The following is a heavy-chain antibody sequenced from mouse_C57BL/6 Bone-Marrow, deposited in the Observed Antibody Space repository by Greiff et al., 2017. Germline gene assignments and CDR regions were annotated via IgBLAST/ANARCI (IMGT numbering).Heavy chain of an antibody. D-gene: IGHD2-3*01. CDR3: ARNYDGSIDY. CDR2: IDPSDSYT. Sequence: VQLQQSGAELVMPGASVKLSCKASGYTFTSYWMHWVKQRPGQGLEWIGEIDPSDSYTNYNQKFKGKSTLTVYKSSSTAYMQLSSLTSEDSAVYSCARNYDGSIDYWGQGTSVTVSS. CDR1: GYTFTSYW. J-gene: IGHJ4*01. V-gene: IGHV1-69*01.